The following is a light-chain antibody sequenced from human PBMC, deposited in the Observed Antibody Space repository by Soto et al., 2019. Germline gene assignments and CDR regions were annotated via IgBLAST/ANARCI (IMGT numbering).Light chain of an antibody. CDR2: LSSDGSH. Sequence: QLVLTQSPSASASLGASVKLTCTLSSGHSSYAIAWHQQQPEKGPRYLMKLSSDGSHSKGDGIPDRFSGSSSGAERYLTISSLQSEDEAHYDCQPWDTGARVVFGGGTKLTVL. CDR3: QPWDTGARVV. CDR1: SGHSSYA. J-gene: IGLJ2*01. V-gene: IGLV4-69*01.